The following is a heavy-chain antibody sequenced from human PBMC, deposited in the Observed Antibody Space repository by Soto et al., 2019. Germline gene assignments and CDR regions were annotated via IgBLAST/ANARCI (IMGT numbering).Heavy chain of an antibody. J-gene: IGHJ4*02. V-gene: IGHV4-59*12. D-gene: IGHD1-26*01. CDR1: GGSLSSYY. CDR3: ARGTRGSLVGATTRRSGYFDY. Sequence: SEALSLPWTVSGGSLSSYYWSWIRQPPGKGLEWIGYIYYSGSTNSNPSLKSRVTISVDTSKNQFSLKLSSVTAADTAVYYCARGTRGSLVGATTRRSGYFDYWGQGTLVTVSS. CDR2: IYYSGST.